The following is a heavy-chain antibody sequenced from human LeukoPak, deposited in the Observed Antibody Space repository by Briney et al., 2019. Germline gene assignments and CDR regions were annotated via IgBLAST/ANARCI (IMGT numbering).Heavy chain of an antibody. D-gene: IGHD3-10*01. CDR3: ARPRLLFGSGPILV. Sequence: PSETLSLTCAVYGGSFSDYYWSWIRQSPGKGLEWIGEINHSRGTNYNPSLKSRVNISIDTSKNQFSLRLTSVTAADTAVYFCARPRLLFGSGPILVWGQGTLVTVSS. J-gene: IGHJ4*02. CDR2: INHSRGT. V-gene: IGHV4-34*01. CDR1: GGSFSDYY.